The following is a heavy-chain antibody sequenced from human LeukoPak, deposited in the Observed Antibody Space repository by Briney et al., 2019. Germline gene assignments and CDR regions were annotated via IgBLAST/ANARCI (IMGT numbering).Heavy chain of an antibody. CDR1: GGSISSYY. D-gene: IGHD3-16*01. V-gene: IGHV4-59*01. CDR2: IYYSGTT. Sequence: PSETLSLTCTVSGGSISSYYWSWIRQPPGKGLEWIGYIYYSGTTNYNPSLKSRVTISVDTSKKKIFLKLSSVTAADTAVYYCARGRYETVSRGWFDPWGQGTLVTVSS. J-gene: IGHJ5*02. CDR3: ARGRYETVSRGWFDP.